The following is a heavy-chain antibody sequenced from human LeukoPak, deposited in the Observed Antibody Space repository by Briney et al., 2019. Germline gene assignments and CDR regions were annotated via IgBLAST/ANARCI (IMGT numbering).Heavy chain of an antibody. V-gene: IGHV3-23*01. CDR2: ISGSGGST. CDR1: GFTFSSYA. J-gene: IGHJ4*02. Sequence: GGSLRLSCAASGFTFSSYAMSWVRQAPGKGLEWVSAISGSGGSTYYADSVKGRFTISRDNSKNTLYLQMNSLRAEDTAVYYCARDKSAGADTGSSFYYWGQGTLVTVSS. D-gene: IGHD3-10*01. CDR3: ARDKSAGADTGSSFYY.